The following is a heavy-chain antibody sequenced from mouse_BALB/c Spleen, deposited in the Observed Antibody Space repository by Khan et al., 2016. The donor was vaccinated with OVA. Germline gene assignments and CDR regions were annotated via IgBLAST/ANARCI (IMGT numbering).Heavy chain of an antibody. CDR2: IDPENGDT. J-gene: IGHJ3*01. CDR3: NAFPYYYDRDWFAY. V-gene: IGHV14-4*02. CDR1: GFTIKDYN. Sequence: EVQLQESGAELVRSGASVKLSCTASGFTIKDYNMHWVKQRPEQGLEWIGWIDPENGDTENAPKFQGKATMTADTSSNTAYLQFSSLTSEDTAVYYCNAFPYYYDRDWFAYWGQGTLVTVSA. D-gene: IGHD1-1*01.